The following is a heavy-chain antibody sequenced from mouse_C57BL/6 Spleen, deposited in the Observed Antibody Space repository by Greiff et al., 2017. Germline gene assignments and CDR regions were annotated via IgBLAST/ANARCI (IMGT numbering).Heavy chain of an antibody. CDR2: IDPENGDT. CDR1: GFNIKDDY. Sequence: VQLQQSGAELVRPGASVKLSCTASGFNIKDDYMHWVKQRPEQGLEWIGWIDPENGDTEYAPKFQGKATITADTSSNTAYLQLSSLTSEDAAVYYCTTPFDGYPDYWGQGTTLTVAS. CDR3: TTPFDGYPDY. V-gene: IGHV14-4*01. J-gene: IGHJ2*01. D-gene: IGHD2-3*01.